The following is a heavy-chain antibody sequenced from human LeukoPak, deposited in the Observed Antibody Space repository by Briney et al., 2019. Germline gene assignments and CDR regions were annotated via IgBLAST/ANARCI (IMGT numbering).Heavy chain of an antibody. CDR3: AARRSGYYDSSGYYYPFDY. V-gene: IGHV3-21*01. D-gene: IGHD3-22*01. J-gene: IGHJ4*02. Sequence: GGSLRFSCAASGFTFSSYSMNWVRQAPGKGLEWVSSISSSSSYIYYADSVKVRFTISRDNAKDSLYLQMNSLRAEDTAVYYCAARRSGYYDSSGYYYPFDYCGQGTLVTVSS. CDR2: ISSSSSYI. CDR1: GFTFSSYS.